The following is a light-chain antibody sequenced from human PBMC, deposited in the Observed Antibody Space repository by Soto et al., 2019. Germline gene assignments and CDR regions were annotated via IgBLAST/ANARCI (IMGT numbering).Light chain of an antibody. CDR1: QDITTY. V-gene: IGKV1-33*01. J-gene: IGKJ4*01. Sequence: GDRVTITCQASQDITTYLHWYQQKPGKAPKLLISDASSLAPGVPSRFSGSGSGTDFSFTISSLQPEDSGIYYCQQYYDLPPLTFGGGSTVE. CDR3: QQYYDLPPLT. CDR2: DAS.